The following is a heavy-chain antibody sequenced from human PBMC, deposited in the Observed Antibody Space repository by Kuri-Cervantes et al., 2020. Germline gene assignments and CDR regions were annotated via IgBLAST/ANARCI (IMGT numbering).Heavy chain of an antibody. J-gene: IGHJ4*02. D-gene: IGHD6-6*01. CDR3: AKDLTYRSSSGFDN. V-gene: IGHV3-9*01. CDR2: ISWNSGSI. CDR1: GFTFDDYA. Sequence: LSLTCAASGFTFDDYAMHWVRQAPGKGLEWVSGISWNSGSIGYADSVKGRFTISRDNAKNSLYLQMNSLRAEDTALYYCAKDLTYRSSSGFDNWGQGTLVTVSS.